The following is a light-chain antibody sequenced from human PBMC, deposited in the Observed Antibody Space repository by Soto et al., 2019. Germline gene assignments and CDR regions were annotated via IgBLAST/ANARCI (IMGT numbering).Light chain of an antibody. V-gene: IGKV1-27*01. Sequence: DIQMTQSPSSLSSSLGDRVTITCRASQGILDYVAWFQQKPGKAPRRLIYAASTLHSGVPSRFSGSGSGTDFTLTISSLQPEDVATYYCQKYNTAPHTFGQGTKVEIK. CDR1: QGILDY. CDR2: AAS. J-gene: IGKJ1*01. CDR3: QKYNTAPHT.